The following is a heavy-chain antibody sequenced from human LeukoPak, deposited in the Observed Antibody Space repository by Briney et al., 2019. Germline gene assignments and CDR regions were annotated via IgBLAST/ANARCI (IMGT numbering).Heavy chain of an antibody. CDR2: ITSGSTTI. J-gene: IGHJ4*02. Sequence: GGSLRLPCAASGFTFSSYRMNWVRQAPGKGLEWVSYITSGSTTIYYADSVKGRFTISRDNAKTSLYLQMNSLKDEDTAVYYCARLAGLAFDYWGQGTLVTVSS. CDR1: GFTFSSYR. CDR3: ARLAGLAFDY. V-gene: IGHV3-48*02. D-gene: IGHD2-21*01.